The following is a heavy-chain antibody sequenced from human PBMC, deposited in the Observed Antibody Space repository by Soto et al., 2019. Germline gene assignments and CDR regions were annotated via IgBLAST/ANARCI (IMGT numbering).Heavy chain of an antibody. Sequence: SETLSLTCGVYGGSFRNYYWIWVRQPPGKGLEWIGEVNHSGEATYNPSLQSRVTISLDTTNNHFSLKMTSVTAADTATYFCASSITMVRGVRLAQHWGQGTLVTVSS. D-gene: IGHD3-10*01. CDR3: ASSITMVRGVRLAQH. V-gene: IGHV4-34*01. J-gene: IGHJ1*01. CDR2: VNHSGEA. CDR1: GGSFRNYY.